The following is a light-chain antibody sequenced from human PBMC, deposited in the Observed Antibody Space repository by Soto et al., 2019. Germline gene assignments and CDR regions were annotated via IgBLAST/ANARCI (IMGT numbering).Light chain of an antibody. CDR2: ATS. CDR1: QGIRNN. CDR3: LQHNTSPHT. J-gene: IGKJ4*01. V-gene: IGKV1-17*01. Sequence: DIQMTQSPGSLSASVGDRVTITCRASQGIRNNLGWYQQKQGKAPERLIYATSNLQSGVPSRFSGSGTGTQLTLTISRLQPEDSATYDVLQHNTSPHTFRGGTKGAIK.